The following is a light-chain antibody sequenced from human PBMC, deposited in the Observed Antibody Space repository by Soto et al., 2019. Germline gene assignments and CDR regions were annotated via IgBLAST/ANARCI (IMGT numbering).Light chain of an antibody. Sequence: EIVLTQSPATLSLSPGERATLSCRASQSVSSYLAWYQQKPGQAPRLLIYDASNRATGIPARFSGSGSGTDITLTISSLEPEDFAVYYCQQRSNWKVYTFGQGTKPEIK. CDR1: QSVSSY. CDR3: QQRSNWKVYT. V-gene: IGKV3-11*01. CDR2: DAS. J-gene: IGKJ2*01.